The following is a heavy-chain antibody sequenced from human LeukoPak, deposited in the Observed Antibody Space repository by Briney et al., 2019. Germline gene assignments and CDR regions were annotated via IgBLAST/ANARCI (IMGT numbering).Heavy chain of an antibody. CDR3: AREGDFWSGYYYYYYGMDV. CDR1: GGTFSSYA. V-gene: IGHV1-69*13. CDR2: IIPIFGTA. D-gene: IGHD3-3*01. J-gene: IGHJ6*02. Sequence: AAVKVYCKASGGTFSSYAISWVRQAPGQGLEWMGGIIPIFGTANYAQKFQGRVTITADESTSTAYMELSSLRSEDTAVYYCAREGDFWSGYYYYYYGMDVWGQGTTVTVSS.